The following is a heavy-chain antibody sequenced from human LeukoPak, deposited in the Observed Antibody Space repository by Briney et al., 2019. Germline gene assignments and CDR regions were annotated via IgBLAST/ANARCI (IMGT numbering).Heavy chain of an antibody. CDR2: IHTNGST. CDR1: GGSVSSGHYS. D-gene: IGHD6-13*01. V-gene: IGHV4-61*10. J-gene: IGHJ4*02. CDR3: ASGAAAGNYYFDY. Sequence: SETLSLTCTVSGGSVSSGHYSWTWMRQPAGKGLEWIGRIHTNGSTNYNPSLKSRVTMSVDTSKDQFSLKLSSVTAADTAVYYCASGAAAGNYYFDYWGQGTLVTVSS.